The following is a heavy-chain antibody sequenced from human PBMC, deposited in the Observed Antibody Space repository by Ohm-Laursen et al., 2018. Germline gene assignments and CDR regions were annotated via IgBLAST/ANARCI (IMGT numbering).Heavy chain of an antibody. CDR1: GGSISSSSYY. Sequence: GTLSLTCIVSGGSISSSSYYWGWIRQPPGKGLEWIGSIYYSGGTYYNPSLKSRVTISLNTSKNQFSLKLSSVTAADTAVYYCARTKDLYGSGSHIDYWGQGTLVTVSS. CDR3: ARTKDLYGSGSHIDY. D-gene: IGHD3-10*01. CDR2: IYYSGGT. J-gene: IGHJ4*02. V-gene: IGHV4-39*01.